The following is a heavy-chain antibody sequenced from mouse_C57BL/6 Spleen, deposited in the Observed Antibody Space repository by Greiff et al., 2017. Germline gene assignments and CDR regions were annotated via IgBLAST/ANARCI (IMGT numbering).Heavy chain of an antibody. CDR2: INPSTGGT. V-gene: IGHV1-42*01. D-gene: IGHD2-3*01. CDR1: GYSFTGYY. CDR3: ARMIATSYYALDY. Sequence: VQLQQSGPELVKPGASVKISCKASGYSFTGYYMNWVKQSPEKSLEWIGEINPSTGGTTYNEKFKAKATLTVDKSSSTAYMQLKSLTSEDSAVYYVARMIATSYYALDYWGQGTSVTVSS. J-gene: IGHJ4*01.